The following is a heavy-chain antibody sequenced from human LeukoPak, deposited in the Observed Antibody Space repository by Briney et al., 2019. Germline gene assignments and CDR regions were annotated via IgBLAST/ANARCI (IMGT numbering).Heavy chain of an antibody. Sequence: GGSLRLSCAASGFTFSTYEMNWVRQAPGKGLEWVSYISRSGTTIYYADSVKGRFTISRDNAKNSLYLQMNSLRVEDTAVYYCARDPFGDYGYYFDYWGQGTLVTVSS. CDR3: ARDPFGDYGYYFDY. J-gene: IGHJ4*02. D-gene: IGHD4-17*01. V-gene: IGHV3-48*03. CDR2: ISRSGTTI. CDR1: GFTFSTYE.